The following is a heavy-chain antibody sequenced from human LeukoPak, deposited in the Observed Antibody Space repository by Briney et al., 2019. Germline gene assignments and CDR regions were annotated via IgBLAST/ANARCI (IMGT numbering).Heavy chain of an antibody. CDR1: GFTFSTYA. CDR3: VRAYWDDSSGYYYVPFDS. V-gene: IGHV3-33*01. Sequence: GGSLRLSGAASGFTFSTYAMHWVRQAPGKWLDWVAVIWYDGNNKYYADSVKGRFTISRDNSKNTLYLQMNSLRAEDTAVYYCVRAYWDDSSGYYYVPFDSWGQGTLVTVSS. CDR2: IWYDGNNK. D-gene: IGHD3-22*01. J-gene: IGHJ4*02.